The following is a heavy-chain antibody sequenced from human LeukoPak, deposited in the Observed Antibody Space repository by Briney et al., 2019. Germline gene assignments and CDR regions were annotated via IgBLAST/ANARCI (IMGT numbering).Heavy chain of an antibody. J-gene: IGHJ6*02. CDR3: ARAGGYYYGMEV. V-gene: IGHV3-13*01. Sequence: GGSLRPSCAPSGFTFTKYDMHWVRHAPGKGMEWGSGIDTAGNTYYAGSVKGRFTISRENSMNPLYLQMNSLRAGDTAVYYCARAGGYYYGMEVWGQGTTVTVSS. CDR1: GFTFTKYD. D-gene: IGHD1-1*01. CDR2: IDTAGNT.